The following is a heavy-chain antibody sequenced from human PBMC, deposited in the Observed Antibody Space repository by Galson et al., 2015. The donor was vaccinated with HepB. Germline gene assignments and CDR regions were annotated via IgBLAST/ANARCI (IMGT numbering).Heavy chain of an antibody. Sequence: SLRLSCAASGFTFSSYGMHWVRQAPGKGLEWVAVISYDGSNKYYADSVKGRFTISRDNSKNTLYLQMNSLRAEDTAVYYCAKGEFGELLYPYQVDYWGQGTLVTVSS. CDR2: ISYDGSNK. D-gene: IGHD3-10*01. J-gene: IGHJ4*02. CDR1: GFTFSSYG. CDR3: AKGEFGELLYPYQVDY. V-gene: IGHV3-30*18.